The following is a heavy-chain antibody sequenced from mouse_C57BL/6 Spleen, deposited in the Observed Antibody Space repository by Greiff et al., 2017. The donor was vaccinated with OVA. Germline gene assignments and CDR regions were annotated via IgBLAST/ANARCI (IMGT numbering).Heavy chain of an antibody. CDR1: GYAFSSYW. D-gene: IGHD2-1*01. CDR2: IYPGDGDT. CDR3: ARGGDYGNYDWYFDV. V-gene: IGHV1-80*01. Sequence: VKLQESGAELVKPGASVKISCKASGYAFSSYWMNWVKQRPGKGLEWIGQIYPGDGDTNYNGKFKGKATLTADKSSSTAYMQLSSLTSEDSAVYFCARGGDYGNYDWYFDVWGTGTTVTVSS. J-gene: IGHJ1*03.